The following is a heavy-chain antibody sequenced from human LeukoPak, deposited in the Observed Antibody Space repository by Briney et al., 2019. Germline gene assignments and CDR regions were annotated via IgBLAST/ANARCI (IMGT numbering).Heavy chain of an antibody. CDR2: INHSGST. D-gene: IGHD6-13*01. J-gene: IGHJ4*02. V-gene: IGHV4-34*01. Sequence: SETLSLTCTVSGGSINSGGYYWSWIRQPPGKGLEWIGEINHSGSTNYNPSLKSRVTISVDTSKNQFSLKLSSVTAADTAVYYCARVPSSSPIDYWGQGTLVTVSS. CDR1: GGSINSGGYY. CDR3: ARVPSSSPIDY.